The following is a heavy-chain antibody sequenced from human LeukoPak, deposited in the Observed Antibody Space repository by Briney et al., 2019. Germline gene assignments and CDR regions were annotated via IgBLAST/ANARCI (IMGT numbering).Heavy chain of an antibody. CDR1: GGSISSGDYY. D-gene: IGHD2/OR15-2a*01. V-gene: IGHV4-61*08. CDR3: ARDYFTSYYYYGMDV. CDR2: IYYSGST. Sequence: SETLSLTCTVSGGSISSGDYYWSWIRQPPGKGLEWIGYIYYSGSTNYNPSLKSRVTISIDTSKNQFSLKLSSVTAADTAVYYCARDYFTSYYYYGMDVWGQGTTVTVSS. J-gene: IGHJ6*02.